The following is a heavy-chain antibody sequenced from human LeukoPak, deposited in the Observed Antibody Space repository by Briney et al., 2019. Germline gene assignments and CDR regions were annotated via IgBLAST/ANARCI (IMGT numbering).Heavy chain of an antibody. CDR1: GFTFDDYA. V-gene: IGHV3-9*01. D-gene: IGHD3-9*01. J-gene: IGHJ4*02. Sequence: PGRSLRLSCAASGFTFDDYAMHWVRQAPGNGLERVSGISWNSGSIGYADSVKGRFTISRDNAKNSLYLQMNSLRAEDTALYYCAKDMRAEYYDILTGYLDYWGQGTLVTVSS. CDR3: AKDMRAEYYDILTGYLDY. CDR2: ISWNSGSI.